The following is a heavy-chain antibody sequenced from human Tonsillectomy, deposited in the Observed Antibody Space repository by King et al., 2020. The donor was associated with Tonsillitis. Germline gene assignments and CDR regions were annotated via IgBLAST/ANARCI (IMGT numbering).Heavy chain of an antibody. D-gene: IGHD2-21*02. V-gene: IGHV3-23*04. CDR1: GFTFRSYA. Sequence: QLVQSGGGLVQPGGSLRLSCAASGFTFRSYAMSWVRQAPGKGLEWVSVISGGGGSTYYAASVKGRFTISRDISKSTLYLQMNSLRAEDTAVYYCAKGKAFCGGDCYSSLFDYWGQGTLVTVSS. J-gene: IGHJ4*02. CDR2: ISGGGGST. CDR3: AKGKAFCGGDCYSSLFDY.